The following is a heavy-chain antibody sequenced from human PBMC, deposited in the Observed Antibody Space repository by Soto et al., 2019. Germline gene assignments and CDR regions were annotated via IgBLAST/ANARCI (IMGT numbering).Heavy chain of an antibody. Sequence: QVHLVESGGGVVQPGRSLRLSCAASGFTFSNYGMHWVRQAPGKGLEWVAVISYDGSNKFYGDSVKGRCTVSRDNSKNTVYLQMNGLRTEDTAVYYCAQGGYITGWYNPGDYWGQGILVTVFS. D-gene: IGHD6-19*01. CDR2: ISYDGSNK. J-gene: IGHJ4*02. V-gene: IGHV3-30*18. CDR3: AQGGYITGWYNPGDY. CDR1: GFTFSNYG.